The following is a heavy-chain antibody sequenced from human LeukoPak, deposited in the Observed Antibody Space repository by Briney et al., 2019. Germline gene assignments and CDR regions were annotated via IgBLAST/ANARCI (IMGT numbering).Heavy chain of an antibody. CDR2: ISYDGSNK. D-gene: IGHD3-22*01. J-gene: IGHJ4*02. Sequence: GGSLRLSCAASEFTFSTYAMHWVRQAPGKGLEWVAVISYDGSNKYYADSVRGRFTISRDNSKNTLSLQMNSLRAEDTAVYYCAKDWAGSDRRYYFDNWGQGTLVTVSS. V-gene: IGHV3-30*18. CDR1: EFTFSTYA. CDR3: AKDWAGSDRRYYFDN.